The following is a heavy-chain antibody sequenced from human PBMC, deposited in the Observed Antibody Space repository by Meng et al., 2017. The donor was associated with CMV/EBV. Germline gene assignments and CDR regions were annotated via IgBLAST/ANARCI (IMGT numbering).Heavy chain of an antibody. J-gene: IGHJ3*02. V-gene: IGHV3-30-3*01. CDR3: ARGLRGPSLVRGVTHDAFDI. D-gene: IGHD3-10*01. Sequence: GESLKISCAASGFTFSSYAMHWVRQAPGKGLEWVAVISYDGSNKYYADSVKGRFTISRDNSKNSLYLQMNSLRAEDTAVYYCARGLRGPSLVRGVTHDAFDIWGQGTMVTVSS. CDR2: ISYDGSNK. CDR1: GFTFSSYA.